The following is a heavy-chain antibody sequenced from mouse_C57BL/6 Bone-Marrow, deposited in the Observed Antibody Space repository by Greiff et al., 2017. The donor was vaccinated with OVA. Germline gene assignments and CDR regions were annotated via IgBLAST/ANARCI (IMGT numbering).Heavy chain of an antibody. CDR2: ISDGGSYT. CDR3: ARDWGPNYFDY. CDR1: GFTFSSYA. V-gene: IGHV5-4*01. Sequence: EVMLVESGGGLVKPGGSLKLSCAASGFTFSSYAMSWVRQTPEKRLEWVATISDGGSYTYYPDNVKGRFTISRDNAKNNLYLQMSHLKSEDTAMYYCARDWGPNYFDYWGQGTTLTVSS. J-gene: IGHJ2*01.